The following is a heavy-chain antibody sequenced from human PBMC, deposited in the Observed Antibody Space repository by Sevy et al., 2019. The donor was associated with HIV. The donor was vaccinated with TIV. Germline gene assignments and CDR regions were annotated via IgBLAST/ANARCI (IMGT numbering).Heavy chain of an antibody. Sequence: GGSLRLSCAASGFTFSSYAMHWVRQAPGKGLEWVAVISYDGSNKYYADSLKGRFTISRDNSKNTLYLEMNSLRTEDTAVYYRARDQGAVVIVAATLFEYWGQGTLVTVSS. J-gene: IGHJ4*02. CDR2: ISYDGSNK. D-gene: IGHD2-15*01. CDR1: GFTFSSYA. V-gene: IGHV3-30*04. CDR3: ARDQGAVVIVAATLFEY.